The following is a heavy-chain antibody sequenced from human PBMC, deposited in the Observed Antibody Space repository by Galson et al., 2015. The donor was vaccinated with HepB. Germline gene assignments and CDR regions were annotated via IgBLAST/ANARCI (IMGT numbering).Heavy chain of an antibody. Sequence: QSGAEVKKPGESLKISCKGSGYSFTNYWIGWVRQMPGKGPEWMGIVYPGDSNTRYSPSFQGQVTISADKSISTAYLQWSSLKASDTATYYCARQTYGDYTPIDYWGQGTLVTVSS. CDR3: ARQTYGDYTPIDY. V-gene: IGHV5-51*01. J-gene: IGHJ4*02. CDR2: VYPGDSNT. D-gene: IGHD4-17*01. CDR1: GYSFTNYW.